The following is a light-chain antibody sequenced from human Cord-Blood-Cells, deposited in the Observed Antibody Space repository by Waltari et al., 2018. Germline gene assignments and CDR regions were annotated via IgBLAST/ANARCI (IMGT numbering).Light chain of an antibody. V-gene: IGKV3-11*01. Sequence: EIVFTQSPATLSLSPGERATLPCRASQSVSSYLAWYQQKPGQAPKLLIYDASNRATGIPARFSGSGSETDFTLTISSLEPEDFAVYYCQQRSNWPLTFGGGTKVEIK. CDR3: QQRSNWPLT. CDR1: QSVSSY. J-gene: IGKJ4*01. CDR2: DAS.